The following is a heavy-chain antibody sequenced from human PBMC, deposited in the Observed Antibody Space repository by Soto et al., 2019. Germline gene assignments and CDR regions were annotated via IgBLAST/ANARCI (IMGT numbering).Heavy chain of an antibody. CDR2: FDPEDGET. Sequence: ASVKVSFKVSGYTLTELSMHWLRQAPGKGLEWMGGFDPEDGETIYAQKFQGRVTMTEDTSTDTAYMELSSLRSEDTAVYYCATGGYSSSSFDYWGQGTLVTVSS. D-gene: IGHD6-6*01. J-gene: IGHJ4*02. CDR3: ATGGYSSSSFDY. CDR1: GYTLTELS. V-gene: IGHV1-24*01.